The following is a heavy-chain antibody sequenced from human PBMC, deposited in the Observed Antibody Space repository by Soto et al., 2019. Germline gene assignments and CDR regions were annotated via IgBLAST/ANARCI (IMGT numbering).Heavy chain of an antibody. V-gene: IGHV3-33*01. CDR2: IWYDGSSK. CDR1: GFTFSSYD. D-gene: IGHD6-19*01. Sequence: GGSLRLSCAASGFTFSSYDMHWVRQAPGKGLEWVAVIWYDGSSKYYAASVKGRFTISRDNSKNTLYLQMNSLRAEDTAVYYCARDHCSRGWSNGNDYWGQGTLVTVSS. J-gene: IGHJ4*02. CDR3: ARDHCSRGWSNGNDY.